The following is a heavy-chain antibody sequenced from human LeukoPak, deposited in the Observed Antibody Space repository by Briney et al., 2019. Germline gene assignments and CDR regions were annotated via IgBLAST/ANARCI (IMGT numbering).Heavy chain of an antibody. Sequence: SETLSLTCTVSGGSISSGGYYWSWIRQHPGKGLEWIGYIYYSGSTYYNPSLRSRVTISVDTSKNQFSLKLSSVTAADTAVYYCARGLSGYAGYWGQGTLVTVSS. CDR1: GGSISSGGYY. D-gene: IGHD5-12*01. CDR2: IYYSGST. J-gene: IGHJ4*02. V-gene: IGHV4-31*03. CDR3: ARGLSGYAGY.